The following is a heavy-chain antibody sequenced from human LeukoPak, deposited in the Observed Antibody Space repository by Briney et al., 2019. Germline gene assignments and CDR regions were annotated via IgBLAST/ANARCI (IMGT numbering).Heavy chain of an antibody. CDR2: IRYDGSNK. V-gene: IGHV3-30*02. J-gene: IGHJ4*02. CDR3: AKDALQAGSYSCYFDY. Sequence: GGSLRLSCAASGFTFSSYGMHWVRQAPGKGLEWVAFIRYDGSNKYYADSVKGRFTISRDNSKNTLYLQMNSLRAKDTAVYYCAKDALQAGSYSCYFDYWGQGTLVTVSS. D-gene: IGHD1-26*01. CDR1: GFTFSSYG.